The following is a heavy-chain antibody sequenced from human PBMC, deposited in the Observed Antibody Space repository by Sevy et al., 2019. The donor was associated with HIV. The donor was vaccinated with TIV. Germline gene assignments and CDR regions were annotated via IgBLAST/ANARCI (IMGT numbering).Heavy chain of an antibody. CDR3: ADDPFSKADY. V-gene: IGHV3-7*01. CDR1: GFTFSSYW. D-gene: IGHD4-4*01. J-gene: IGHJ4*02. Sequence: GGSLRLSCAGSGFTFSSYWMSWVRQAPGKGLEWVANINQDGSGKNYVDSVKGRFTISRDNAKNSLYLQMNSLRAEDTAVYYCADDPFSKADYWGQGTLVTVSS. CDR2: INQDGSGK.